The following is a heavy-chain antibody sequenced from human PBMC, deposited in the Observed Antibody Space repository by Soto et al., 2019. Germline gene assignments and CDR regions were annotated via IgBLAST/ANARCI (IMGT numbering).Heavy chain of an antibody. V-gene: IGHV4-34*01. CDR2: INQSGNT. CDR1: FASFSADC. J-gene: IGHJ6*02. D-gene: IGHD2-2*01. Sequence: SETLSLTCATSFASFSADCGCVIRHIPGKGLEWIGEINQSGNTKYNPSLMSRVTMSVDTPRNQFSLKLRSVTAADTAVYYCARPSYALNWDFHYGMQVWGQGTSVTVS. CDR3: ARPSYALNWDFHYGMQV.